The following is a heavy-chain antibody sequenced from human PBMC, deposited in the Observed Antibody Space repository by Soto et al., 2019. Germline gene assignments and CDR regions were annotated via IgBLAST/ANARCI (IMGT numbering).Heavy chain of an antibody. CDR3: ARIEMASIK. CDR2: IYYTGST. V-gene: IGHV4-31*03. J-gene: IGHJ4*02. Sequence: SETLSLTCSVPGASIRSGGYYWSWLRQSPGKGLEWIGHIYYTGSTFYSPSLKSRLTISLDTSKNQFSLDLRSVTAADTAMYYCARIEMASIKWGRGTLVTVSS. CDR1: GASIRSGGYY.